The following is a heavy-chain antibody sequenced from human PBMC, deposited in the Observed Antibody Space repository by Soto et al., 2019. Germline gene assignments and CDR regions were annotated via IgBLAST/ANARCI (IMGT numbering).Heavy chain of an antibody. Sequence: SETLSLTCTVSGGSISSFYWSWIRQPPGKGLECIGYIYYSGSTTYNPSLKSRVTISVDTSKNQFSLKLSSVTAPDTAVYYCARARWVVGATQNFDFWGQGTLVTVSS. CDR2: IYYSGST. D-gene: IGHD1-26*01. V-gene: IGHV4-59*01. CDR1: GGSISSFY. CDR3: ARARWVVGATQNFDF. J-gene: IGHJ4*02.